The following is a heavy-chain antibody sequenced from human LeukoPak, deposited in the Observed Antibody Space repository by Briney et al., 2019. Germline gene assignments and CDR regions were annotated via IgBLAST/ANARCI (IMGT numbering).Heavy chain of an antibody. CDR1: GYSISSGYY. CDR2: IYHSGST. Sequence: SETLSLTCTVSGYSISSGYYWGWIRQPPGKGLEWIGSIYHSGSTYYNPSLKSRVTISVDTSENQFSLKLSSVTAADTAVYYCARLHLKKDLDYWGQGTLVTVSS. CDR3: ARLHLKKDLDY. V-gene: IGHV4-38-2*02. J-gene: IGHJ4*02.